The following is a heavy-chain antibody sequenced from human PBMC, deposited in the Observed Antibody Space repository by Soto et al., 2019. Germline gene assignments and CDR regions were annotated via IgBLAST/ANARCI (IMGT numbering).Heavy chain of an antibody. Sequence: QVQLVESGGGVVQPGRSLRLSCAASGFTFSSYGMHWVRQAPGKGLEWVAIIWYDGSNKYYADSVKGRFTISRDNSKNTLYLQMNSLRAEDTAVYYCVSARAYSSSWYVDYWGQGTLVTVSS. CDR1: GFTFSSYG. CDR2: IWYDGSNK. D-gene: IGHD6-13*01. CDR3: VSARAYSSSWYVDY. V-gene: IGHV3-33*01. J-gene: IGHJ4*02.